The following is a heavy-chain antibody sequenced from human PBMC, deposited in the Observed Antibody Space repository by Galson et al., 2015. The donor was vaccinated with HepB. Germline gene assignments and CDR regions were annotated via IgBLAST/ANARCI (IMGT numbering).Heavy chain of an antibody. J-gene: IGHJ6*02. CDR2: IYTSGST. D-gene: IGHD6-19*01. V-gene: IGHV4-4*07. CDR3: ARDAPHRIAVAGAYYYYYGMDV. CDR1: GGSISSYY. Sequence: ETLSLTCTVSGGSISSYYWSWIRQPAGKGLEWIGRIYTSGSTNYNPSLKSRVTMSVDTSKNQFSLKLSSVTAADTAVYYCARDAPHRIAVAGAYYYYYGMDVWGQGTTVTVSS.